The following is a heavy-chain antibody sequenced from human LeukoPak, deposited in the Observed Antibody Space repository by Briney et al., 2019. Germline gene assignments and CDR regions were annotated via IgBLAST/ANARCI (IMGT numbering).Heavy chain of an antibody. CDR2: INQDGSEK. CDR3: AKAQYYYDSSDGYFDL. V-gene: IGHV3-7*01. Sequence: GGSLRLSCAVSGFTFSSYWMSWVRQAPGKGLEWVANINQDGSEKYYVDSVKGRFTISRDNAKNSLYLQMNSLRAEDTAVYYCAKAQYYYDSSDGYFDLWGRGTPVTVSS. CDR1: GFTFSSYW. J-gene: IGHJ2*01. D-gene: IGHD3-22*01.